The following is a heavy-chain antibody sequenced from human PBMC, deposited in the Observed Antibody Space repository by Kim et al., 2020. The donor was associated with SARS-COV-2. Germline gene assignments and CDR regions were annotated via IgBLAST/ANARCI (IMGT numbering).Heavy chain of an antibody. CDR1: GFTFSNYW. V-gene: IGHV3-7*01. CDR2: INQDGSEK. Sequence: GGSLRLSCAASGFTFSNYWMSWVRQAPGKGLEWVANINQDGSEKYSVDSVKGRFTISRDNAKNSLYLQMNSLRAEDTAVYYCASSQTRDSSGYYYYYYGMEVWGQGTTVTVSS. CDR3: ASSQTRDSSGYYYYYYGMEV. D-gene: IGHD3-22*01. J-gene: IGHJ6*02.